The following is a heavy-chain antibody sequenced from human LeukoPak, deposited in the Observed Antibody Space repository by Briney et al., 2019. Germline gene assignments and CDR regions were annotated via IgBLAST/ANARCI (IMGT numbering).Heavy chain of an antibody. Sequence: PGGSLRLSCAASGFTVSSNYMSWVRQAPGKGLEWVANINQDGSEKWYVDSVKGRLTISRDNDKNSLYLQMNSLRAEDTAVYYCARSGGTYRFDYWGQGTLVTVSS. CDR3: ARSGGTYRFDY. CDR2: INQDGSEK. D-gene: IGHD1-26*01. J-gene: IGHJ4*02. V-gene: IGHV3-7*01. CDR1: GFTVSSNY.